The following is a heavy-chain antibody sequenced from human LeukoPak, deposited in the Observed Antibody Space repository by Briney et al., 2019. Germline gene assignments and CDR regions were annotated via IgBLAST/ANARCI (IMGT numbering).Heavy chain of an antibody. V-gene: IGHV1-18*01. J-gene: IGHJ6*02. CDR3: AREGVEEYCSSTSCYYYYYCGMDV. CDR1: GYTFTSYG. D-gene: IGHD2-2*01. Sequence: ASVKVSCKASGYTFTSYGISWVRQAPGQGLEWMGWISAYNGNTNYAQKLQGRVTMTTDTSTSTAYMELRSLRSDDTAVYYCAREGVEEYCSSTSCYYYYYCGMDVWGQGTTVTVSS. CDR2: ISAYNGNT.